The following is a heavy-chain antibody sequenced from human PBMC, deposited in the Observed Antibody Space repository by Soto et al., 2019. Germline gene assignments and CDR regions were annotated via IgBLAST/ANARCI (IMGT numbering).Heavy chain of an antibody. Sequence: SQTLSLTCAISGDSVSSNSAAWNWISQSPSRGLEWLGRTYYRSKWYNDYAVPVKSRITNNPDTSKHQFSLQRNSVTPEYTAVYYCARDLSSGWLNYFDYWGQGXPVTVSS. V-gene: IGHV6-1*01. J-gene: IGHJ4*02. CDR1: GDSVSSNSAA. CDR3: ARDLSSGWLNYFDY. D-gene: IGHD6-19*01. CDR2: TYYRSKWYN.